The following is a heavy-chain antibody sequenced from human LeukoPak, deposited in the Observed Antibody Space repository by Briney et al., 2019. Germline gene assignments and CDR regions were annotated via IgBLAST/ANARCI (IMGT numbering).Heavy chain of an antibody. CDR2: INHSGST. CDR1: GGSFSGYY. J-gene: IGHJ6*03. Sequence: SETLSLTCAVYGGSFSGYYWSWIRQPPGKGLEWIGEINHSGSTNYNPSLKSRVTISVDTSKNQFSLKLSSVTAADTAVYYCASRRAAAGYYYYYYYMDVWGKGTTVTVSS. CDR3: ASRRAAAGYYYYYYYMDV. D-gene: IGHD6-13*01. V-gene: IGHV4-34*01.